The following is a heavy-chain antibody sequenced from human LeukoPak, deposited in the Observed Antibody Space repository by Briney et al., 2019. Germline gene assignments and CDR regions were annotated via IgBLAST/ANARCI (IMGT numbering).Heavy chain of an antibody. CDR2: IYYSGTT. Sequence: SETLSLTCTVSGGSISGYYWNWIRQPPGKGLEWIGYIYYSGTTNYNPSLKSRVTISVDTSKNQFSLKLTSVTAADTAVYYCAGASIGIAAPYYFDYWGQGTLVTVSS. CDR1: GGSISGYY. V-gene: IGHV4-59*01. CDR3: AGASIGIAAPYYFDY. J-gene: IGHJ4*02. D-gene: IGHD6-13*01.